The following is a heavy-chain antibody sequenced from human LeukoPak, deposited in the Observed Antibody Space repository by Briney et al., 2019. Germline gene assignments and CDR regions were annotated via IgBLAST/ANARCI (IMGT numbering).Heavy chain of an antibody. V-gene: IGHV4-34*01. CDR3: NSYDSSGSFDQ. J-gene: IGHJ4*02. CDR1: GGSFSGYY. CDR2: INHSGST. D-gene: IGHD3-22*01. Sequence: PSETLSLTCAVYGGSFSGYYWSWIRQPPGKGLEWIGEINHSGSTNYSSSLKSRVIISVDTSKNQFSLKLSSVTAADTAVYYCNSYDSSGSFDQWGQGTLVTVSS.